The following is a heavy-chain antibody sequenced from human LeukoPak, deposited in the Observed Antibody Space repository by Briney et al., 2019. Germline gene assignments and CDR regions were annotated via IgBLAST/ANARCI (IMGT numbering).Heavy chain of an antibody. V-gene: IGHV4-4*07. Sequence: SETLSLTCTGSGGSISSYYWSWIRQPAGKGLEWIGRIYTSGSTNYNPSLKSRVTMSVDTSKNQFSLKLSSVTAADTAVYYCARDGTGYSSGWYLSGTTPNDAFDIWGQGTMVTVSS. D-gene: IGHD6-19*01. CDR3: ARDGTGYSSGWYLSGTTPNDAFDI. CDR1: GGSISSYY. J-gene: IGHJ3*02. CDR2: IYTSGST.